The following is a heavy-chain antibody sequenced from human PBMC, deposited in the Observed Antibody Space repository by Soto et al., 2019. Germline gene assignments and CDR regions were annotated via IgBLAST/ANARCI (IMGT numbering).Heavy chain of an antibody. Sequence: GESLKISCKGSGYTFTDYCIGWVRQLPWKGLEWMGIIYPGDSDTRYSPSFQGHVTITVDKSTSTAYLQWNSLRAEDTALYYCAKSRTAYGMDVWGQGTTVTVSS. J-gene: IGHJ6*02. CDR2: IYPGDSDT. D-gene: IGHD2-2*01. CDR3: AKSRTAYGMDV. V-gene: IGHV5-51*01. CDR1: GYTFTDYC.